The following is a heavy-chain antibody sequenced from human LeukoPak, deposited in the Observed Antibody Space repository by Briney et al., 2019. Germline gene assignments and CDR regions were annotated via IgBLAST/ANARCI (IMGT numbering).Heavy chain of an antibody. J-gene: IGHJ4*02. V-gene: IGHV3-74*01. CDR2: ISGDGRST. CDR3: ARDAGGYGFYGDY. Sequence: GGSLRLSCAASGFTFSSYWMHWVRQAPEKGLVWVSRISGDGRSTNYADSVKGRFTISRDNAKNTLYLQMNSLRAEDTAVYYCARDAGGYGFYGDYWGQGTLVTVSS. D-gene: IGHD5-18*01. CDR1: GFTFSSYW.